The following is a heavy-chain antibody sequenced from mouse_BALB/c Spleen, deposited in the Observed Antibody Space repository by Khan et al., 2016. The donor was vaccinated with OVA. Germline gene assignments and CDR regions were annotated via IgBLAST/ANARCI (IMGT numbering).Heavy chain of an antibody. D-gene: IGHD1-1*01. Sequence: DLVKSGASVKLSCKASGYTFTSYWINWIKQRPGQGLEWIGRISPGSGTPYYNEMFKGKATLTVDTSSSTAYIQLSSLSSEDSAVYFCARENYYGSSHYAMDYWGQGTSVTASS. CDR1: GYTFTSYW. J-gene: IGHJ4*01. CDR2: ISPGSGTP. CDR3: ARENYYGSSHYAMDY. V-gene: IGHV1S41*01.